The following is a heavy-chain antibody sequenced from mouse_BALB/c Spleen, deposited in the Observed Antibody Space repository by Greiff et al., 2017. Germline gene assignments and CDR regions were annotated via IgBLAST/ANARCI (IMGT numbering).Heavy chain of an antibody. V-gene: IGHV1-54*03. D-gene: IGHD2-4*01. J-gene: IGHJ4*01. CDR2: INPGSGGT. CDR1: GYAFTNYL. CDR3: ARGYYDYDGYYAMDY. Sequence: QVHVKQSGAELVRPGTSVKVSCKASGYAFTNYLIEWVKQRPGQGLEWIGVINPGSGGTNYNEKFKGKATLTADKSSSTAYMQLSSLTSDDSAVYFCARGYYDYDGYYAMDYWGQGTSVTVSS.